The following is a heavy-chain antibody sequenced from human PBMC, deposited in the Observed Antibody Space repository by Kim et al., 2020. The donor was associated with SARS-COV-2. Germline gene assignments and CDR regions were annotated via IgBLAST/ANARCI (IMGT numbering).Heavy chain of an antibody. CDR1: GYSFISYW. V-gene: IGHV5-51*01. CDR2: IYPDDSDT. CDR3: ARAPCSSSSCYNSYYAMDV. J-gene: IGHJ6*02. D-gene: IGHD2-2*02. Sequence: GESLKISCKGSGYSFISYWIGWVRQMPGKGLEGMGIIYPDDSDTTYSPSFQGQVTISADKSISTAYLQWSSLKASDTAIYYCARAPCSSSSCYNSYYAMDVWGQGTTVTVSS.